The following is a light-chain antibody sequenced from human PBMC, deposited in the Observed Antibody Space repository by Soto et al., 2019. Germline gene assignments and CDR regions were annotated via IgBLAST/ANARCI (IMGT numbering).Light chain of an antibody. CDR3: MQGTYRRA. J-gene: IGKJ1*01. Sequence: DVVMTQSQQSLPVTLGQPASISCRSSQSLVHSDGNTYLNWFQQRPGQSPRRLIYRVSNRDSGVPDRFSGSGSATDFTLKISRVEAEDVGVYYCMQGTYRRAFGQGTKVDI. V-gene: IGKV2-30*02. CDR2: RVS. CDR1: QSLVHSDGNTY.